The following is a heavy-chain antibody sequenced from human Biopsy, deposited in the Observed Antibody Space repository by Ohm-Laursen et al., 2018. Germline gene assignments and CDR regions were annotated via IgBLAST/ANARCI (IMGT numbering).Heavy chain of an antibody. CDR1: GGDINNYY. Sequence: PSETLSLTCNVSGGDINNYYWSWIRQPAGKGLEWIGHISHTGYTSYKSSLKSRVTISLDTSRKHFSLRLTSLAAADTAVYYCARGSNEYGGLYFPHWGQGTLVTVSS. V-gene: IGHV4-4*07. CDR3: ARGSNEYGGLYFPH. D-gene: IGHD4-23*01. J-gene: IGHJ1*01. CDR2: ISHTGYT.